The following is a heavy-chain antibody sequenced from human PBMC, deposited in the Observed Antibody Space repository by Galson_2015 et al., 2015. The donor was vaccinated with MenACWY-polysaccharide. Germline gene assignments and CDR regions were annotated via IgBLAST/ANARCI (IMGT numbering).Heavy chain of an antibody. V-gene: IGHV3-49*03. J-gene: IGHJ3*02. CDR2: IRSKAYGGTP. CDR1: GFTFGDYG. CDR3: TSFPAYFHDSSGSFDAFDI. Sequence: SLRLSCAASGFTFGDYGMIWLRQAPGKGLEWISLIRSKAYGGTPESAASVKGRFTMSRDDSKRIAYLQMNSLNTEDTAVYYCTSFPAYFHDSSGSFDAFDIWAQGTMVTVSS. D-gene: IGHD3-22*01.